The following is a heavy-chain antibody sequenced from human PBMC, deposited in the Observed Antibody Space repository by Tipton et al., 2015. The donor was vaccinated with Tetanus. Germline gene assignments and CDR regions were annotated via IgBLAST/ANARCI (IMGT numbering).Heavy chain of an antibody. Sequence: GLVKPSETLSLTCTVSGGSISSYYWSWIRQPAGKGLEWIGYIYYSGSTYYNPSLKSRVTISVDTFKNQFSLKLSSVTAADTAVYHCARGGLTPYEKDYWGQGTLVTVSS. CDR2: IYYSGST. CDR1: GGSISSYY. CDR3: ARGGLTPYEKDY. D-gene: IGHD3-3*01. J-gene: IGHJ4*02. V-gene: IGHV4-59*06.